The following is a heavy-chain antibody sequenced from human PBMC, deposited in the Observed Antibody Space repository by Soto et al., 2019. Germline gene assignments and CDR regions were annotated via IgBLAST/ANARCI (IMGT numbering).Heavy chain of an antibody. CDR3: ARAQVSGTIEIGFSV. V-gene: IGHV1-46*01. J-gene: IGHJ3*01. CDR2: IYPTFHSP. Sequence: QVQLVQSGAEVKKPGASVKISCKASGDTFSHYYMHWVRQAPGQGLEWMSIIYPTFHSPTYSENFQDRITVTSDASTLTVYIELSSLKSEDTAVYYCARAQVSGTIEIGFSVWGQGTLVPVSS. D-gene: IGHD1-26*01. CDR1: GDTFSHYY.